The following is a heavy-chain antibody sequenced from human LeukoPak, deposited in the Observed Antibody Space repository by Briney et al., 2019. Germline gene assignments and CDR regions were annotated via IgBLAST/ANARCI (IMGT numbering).Heavy chain of an antibody. Sequence: PGGSLRLSCAASGFTFSSYAMHWVRQAPGKGLEYVSAISSNGGSTYYANSVKGRFTISRDNSKNTLYLQMGSLRAEDMAVYYCARGGLHPYCSGGTCYSLSDYWGQGTLVTVSS. CDR1: GFTFSSYA. J-gene: IGHJ4*02. D-gene: IGHD2-15*01. CDR3: ARGGLHPYCSGGTCYSLSDY. V-gene: IGHV3-64*01. CDR2: ISSNGGST.